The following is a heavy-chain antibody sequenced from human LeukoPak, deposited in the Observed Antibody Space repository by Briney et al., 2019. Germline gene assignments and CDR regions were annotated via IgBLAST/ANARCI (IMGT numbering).Heavy chain of an antibody. J-gene: IGHJ4*02. V-gene: IGHV1-46*01. CDR2: INPSGGST. Sequence: ASVKVSCKASGYTFTSYYMHWVRQAPGQGLEWMGIINPSGGSTSYAQKFQGRVTMTRDMSTSTVYMELSSLRSEDTAVYYCASARSSSSRYQAAFDYWGQGTLVTVSS. CDR1: GYTFTSYY. D-gene: IGHD6-13*01. CDR3: ASARSSSSRYQAAFDY.